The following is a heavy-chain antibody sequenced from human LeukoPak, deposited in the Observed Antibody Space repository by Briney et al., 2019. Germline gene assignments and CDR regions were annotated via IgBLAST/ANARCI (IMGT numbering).Heavy chain of an antibody. V-gene: IGHV1-18*01. D-gene: IGHD4-17*01. J-gene: IGHJ5*02. CDR3: ARTPAAPSDYGDYVPGEEWFDP. Sequence: ASVKVSCKASGYTFTSYGISWVRQAPGQGLEWMGWISAYNGNTNYAQKLQGRVTMTTDTSTSTAYMELRSLRSDDTAVYYCARTPAAPSDYGDYVPGEEWFDPWGQGTLVTVSS. CDR1: GYTFTSYG. CDR2: ISAYNGNT.